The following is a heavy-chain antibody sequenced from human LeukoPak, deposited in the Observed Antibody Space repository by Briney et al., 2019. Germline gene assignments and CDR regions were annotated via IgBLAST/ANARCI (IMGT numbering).Heavy chain of an antibody. CDR1: GFTFSNYA. V-gene: IGHV3-74*01. CDR2: INSDGRTT. CDR3: GRGMRDYYGLDY. J-gene: IGHJ4*02. D-gene: IGHD3-10*01. Sequence: GGSLRLSCAASGFTFSNYAMHWVRQVPGKGLVWVSHINSDGRTTDYADSVRGRFTISRDNAKNTLYLQMNRLTVEDTAVYYCGRGMRDYYGLDYWGQGFLVTVSS.